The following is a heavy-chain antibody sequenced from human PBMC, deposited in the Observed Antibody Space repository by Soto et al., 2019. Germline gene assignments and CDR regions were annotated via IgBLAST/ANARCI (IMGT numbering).Heavy chain of an antibody. V-gene: IGHV3-49*04. CDR3: TRDAQPRYYDAFDI. CDR1: GFTFGDYA. J-gene: IGHJ3*02. CDR2: IRSNTYGGTT. D-gene: IGHD3-10*01. Sequence: GGSLRLSCTASGFTFGDYAMTWVRQAPGKGLEWIGFIRSNTYGGTTEYAASVKGRFTISRDDSKSIAYLQMNSLNTEDTAVYYCTRDAQPRYYDAFDIWGQGTMVTVSS.